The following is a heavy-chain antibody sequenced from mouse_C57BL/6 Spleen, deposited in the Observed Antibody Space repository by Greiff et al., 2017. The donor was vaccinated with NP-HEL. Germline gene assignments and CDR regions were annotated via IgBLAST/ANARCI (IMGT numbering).Heavy chain of an antibody. D-gene: IGHD1-1*01. CDR2: IYPGSGST. CDR1: GYTFTSYW. J-gene: IGHJ1*03. CDR3: ARWVVSYWYFDV. Sequence: QVQLQQPGAELVKPGASVKMSCKASGYTFTSYWITWVKQRPGQGLEWIGDIYPGSGSTNYNEKFKSKATLTVDTSSSTAYMQLSSLTSEDSAVYYCARWVVSYWYFDVWGTGTTVTVSS. V-gene: IGHV1-55*01.